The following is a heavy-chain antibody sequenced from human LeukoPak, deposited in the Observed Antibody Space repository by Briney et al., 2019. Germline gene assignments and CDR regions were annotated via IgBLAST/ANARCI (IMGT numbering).Heavy chain of an antibody. CDR2: IQSKTDGGTT. D-gene: IGHD2-2*01. V-gene: IGHV3-15*01. Sequence: AGSLRLSCAASGFTFSNAWMSWVRQAPGKGLEWVGRIQSKTDGGTTDYAAPVKGRFTISRDDSKNTLYLQMNSLKTEDTAVYYCTTHTGYCSSTSCSNYYYYYMDVWGKGTTVTVSS. CDR3: TTHTGYCSSTSCSNYYYYYMDV. CDR1: GFTFSNAW. J-gene: IGHJ6*03.